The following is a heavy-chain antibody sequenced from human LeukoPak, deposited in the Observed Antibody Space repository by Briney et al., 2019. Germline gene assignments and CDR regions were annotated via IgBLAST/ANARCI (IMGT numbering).Heavy chain of an antibody. CDR3: AKLEDFVFDY. CDR2: INSFNSHT. J-gene: IGHJ4*02. CDR1: GFTFNDYD. Sequence: GGSLRLSCAASGFTFNDYDMNWSRQAPGKGLEWVSYINSFNSHTNYADSVKGRFTISRDNAKNSMYLQMNSLRAEDTAVYYCAKLEDFVFDYWGQGTLASVSS. D-gene: IGHD2/OR15-2a*01. V-gene: IGHV3-11*06.